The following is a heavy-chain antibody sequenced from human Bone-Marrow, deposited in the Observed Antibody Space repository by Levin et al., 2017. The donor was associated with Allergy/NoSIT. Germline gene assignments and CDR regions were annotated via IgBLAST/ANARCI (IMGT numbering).Heavy chain of an antibody. V-gene: IGHV5-51*01. CDR2: IHPGDSET. J-gene: IGHJ4*02. CDR1: GYRFTSNW. Sequence: GESLKISCKGSGYRFTSNWIAWVRQMPGKGLEWMGIIHPGDSETTYSPSFQGQVTISVDKSINTAYLQWSRLKASDTAMYYCARQKISYFDSWGQGTLVTVSS. CDR3: ARQKISYFDS.